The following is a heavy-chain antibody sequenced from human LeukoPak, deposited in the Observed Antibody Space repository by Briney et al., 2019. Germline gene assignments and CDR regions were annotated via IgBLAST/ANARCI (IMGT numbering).Heavy chain of an antibody. CDR3: AKDPGDSSGYPGIFDY. Sequence: GGSLRLSCVASGFSFSTSGMHWVRQSPGKGLDWVAFIRNDGNKKNYAESVKGRFTISRDNSKNTLYLQMNSLRAEDTAVYYCAKDPGDSSGYPGIFDYWGQGTLVTVSS. J-gene: IGHJ4*02. V-gene: IGHV3-30*02. CDR1: GFSFSTSG. D-gene: IGHD3-22*01. CDR2: IRNDGNKK.